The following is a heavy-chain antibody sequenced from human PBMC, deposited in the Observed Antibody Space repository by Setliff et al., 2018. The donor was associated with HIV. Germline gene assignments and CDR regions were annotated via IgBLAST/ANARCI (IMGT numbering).Heavy chain of an antibody. J-gene: IGHJ4*02. Sequence: SVKVSCKASGGTFSAYAVNWVRQAPGQGLEWMGRIISILGTPNYSQEFQGRVTVTIDTSTSTAYMELRTLRSDDTAVYYCARAGAVETTHFDYWGQGALVTVSS. CDR3: ARAGAVETTHFDY. V-gene: IGHV1-69*04. D-gene: IGHD1-7*01. CDR1: GGTFSAYA. CDR2: IISILGTP.